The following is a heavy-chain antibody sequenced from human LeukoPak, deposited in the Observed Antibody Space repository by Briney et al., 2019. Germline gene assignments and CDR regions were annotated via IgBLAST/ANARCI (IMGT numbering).Heavy chain of an antibody. D-gene: IGHD2-15*01. Sequence: PGGSLRLSCIVSGFTFSSYWMSWVRQAPGMGLEWVATIKQDGGEIYYVDSVKGRFTISRDNAKNSLSLQMNTLRVVDTAVYYCAKVMPPGRIRFYSYYMDVWGKGTTVTVS. CDR2: IKQDGGEI. CDR1: GFTFSSYW. CDR3: AKVMPPGRIRFYSYYMDV. V-gene: IGHV3-7*01. J-gene: IGHJ6*03.